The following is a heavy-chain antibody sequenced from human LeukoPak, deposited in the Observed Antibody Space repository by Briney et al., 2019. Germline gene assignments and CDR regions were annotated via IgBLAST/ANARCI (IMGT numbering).Heavy chain of an antibody. CDR3: ARGSYFYGSGSFMGSDY. D-gene: IGHD3-10*01. CDR2: INAGNGNT. J-gene: IGHJ4*02. V-gene: IGHV1-3*01. Sequence: ASVTVSCTASGYTFTNYAVHWVRQAPGQRLEWMGWINAGNGNTEYSQNFQDRVTITRDTSATTAYMELSSLRSEDTAVYYCARGSYFYGSGSFMGSDYWGQGTLVTVSS. CDR1: GYTFTNYA.